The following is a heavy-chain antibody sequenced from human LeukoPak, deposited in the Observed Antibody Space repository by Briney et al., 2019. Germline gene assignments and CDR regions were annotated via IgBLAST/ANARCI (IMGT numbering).Heavy chain of an antibody. Sequence: SETLSLTCAVSGYSISSGYYWGWIRQPPGKGLEWIGSIYHGGSTYYNPSLKSRVTISVDTSKNQFSLKLSSVTAADTAVYYCAQGVRGGNNWFDPWGQGTLVTVSS. CDR3: AQGVRGGNNWFDP. V-gene: IGHV4-38-2*01. CDR1: GYSISSGYY. D-gene: IGHD1-1*01. CDR2: IYHGGST. J-gene: IGHJ5*02.